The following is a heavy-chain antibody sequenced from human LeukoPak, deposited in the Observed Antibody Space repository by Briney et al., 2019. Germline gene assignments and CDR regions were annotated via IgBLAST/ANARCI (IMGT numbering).Heavy chain of an antibody. CDR1: GGSFSGYY. J-gene: IGHJ6*03. CDR2: INHSGST. D-gene: IGHD2-2*01. CDR3: ASSRGCSSTSCYRHMDV. V-gene: IGHV4-34*01. Sequence: PSETLSLTCAVYGGSFSGYYWSWIRQPPGKGLEWIGEINHSGSTNYNPPLKSRVTISVDTSKNQFSLKLSSETAADTAVYYCASSRGCSSTSCYRHMDVWGKGTTVTVSS.